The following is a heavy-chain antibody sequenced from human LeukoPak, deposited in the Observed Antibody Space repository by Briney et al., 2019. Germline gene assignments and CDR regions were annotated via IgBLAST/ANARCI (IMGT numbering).Heavy chain of an antibody. CDR1: RFTFSSYW. CDR3: ARDWSGYYFGGVGYYYYYGMDV. CDR2: IKQDGSEK. D-gene: IGHD3-3*01. J-gene: IGHJ6*02. V-gene: IGHV3-7*01. Sequence: PGGSLRLSCAASRFTFSSYWMSWVRQAPGKGLEWVANIKQDGSEKYYVDSVKGRFTISRDNAKNSLYLQMNSLRAEDTAVYYCARDWSGYYFGGVGYYYYYGMDVWGQGTTVTVSS.